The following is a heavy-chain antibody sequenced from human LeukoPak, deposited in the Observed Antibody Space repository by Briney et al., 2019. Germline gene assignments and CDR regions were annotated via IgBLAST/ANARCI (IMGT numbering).Heavy chain of an antibody. V-gene: IGHV4-59*01. D-gene: IGHD3-10*01. J-gene: IGHJ6*03. CDR3: ARVQKVLQEGYYYYMDV. CDR2: IYYSGST. Sequence: SETLSLTCTVSGGSMSHYYWSWIRQPPGKGLEWIGYIYYSGSTKYNPSIKSRVTISVDTSKNQFSLKLSSVTAADTAVYYCARVQKVLQEGYYYYMDVWGRGTTVTVSS. CDR1: GGSMSHYY.